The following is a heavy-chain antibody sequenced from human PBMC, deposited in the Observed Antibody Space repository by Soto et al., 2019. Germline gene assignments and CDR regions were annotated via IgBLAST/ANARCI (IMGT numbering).Heavy chain of an antibody. V-gene: IGHV2-5*02. CDR3: AHRVLRTVFGLVTTTAIYFDF. CDR1: GFSLTTSGVG. D-gene: IGHD3-3*01. Sequence: QITLKESGPTVVTPTETLTLTCTFSGFSLTTSGVGVGWVRQAPGKAPEWLELIYWDDDKRYSTSLNSRLTITKDTSKNQVVLTMANVDPADTATYYCAHRVLRTVFGLVTTTAIYFDFWGQGTPVVVSS. CDR2: IYWDDDK. J-gene: IGHJ4*02.